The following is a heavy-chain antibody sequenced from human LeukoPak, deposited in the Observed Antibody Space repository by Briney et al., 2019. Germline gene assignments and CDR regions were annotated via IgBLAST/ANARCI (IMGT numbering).Heavy chain of an antibody. CDR1: GYTLTGYY. CDR3: ARAYGSFYYYYMDV. D-gene: IGHD3-10*01. V-gene: IGHV1-2*02. CDR2: INPNSGGT. J-gene: IGHJ6*03. Sequence: ASVKVSCKASGYTLTGYYMHWVRQAPGQGLEWMGWINPNSGGTNYAQKFQGRVTMTRDTSISTAYMELSRLRSDDTAVYYCARAYGSFYYYYMDVWGKGTTVTVSS.